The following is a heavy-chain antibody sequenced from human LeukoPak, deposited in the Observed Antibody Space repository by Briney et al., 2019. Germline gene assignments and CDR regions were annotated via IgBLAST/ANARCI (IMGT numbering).Heavy chain of an antibody. Sequence: GSSVNVSCTASGGTFSSYAISWVRQAPGQGLEWMGGIIPIFGTAHYAQKFQGRVTITTDESTSTAYMELSSLRSEDKAVYYCARGARVNPHMVVVPAAIGFGWFDPWGQGTLVTVSS. CDR2: IIPIFGTA. J-gene: IGHJ5*02. D-gene: IGHD2-2*01. CDR3: ARGARVNPHMVVVPAAIGFGWFDP. V-gene: IGHV1-69*05. CDR1: GGTFSSYA.